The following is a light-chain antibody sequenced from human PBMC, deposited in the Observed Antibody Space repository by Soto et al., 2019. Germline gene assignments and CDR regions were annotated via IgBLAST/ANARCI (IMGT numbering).Light chain of an antibody. CDR1: QSISSW. J-gene: IGKJ1*01. V-gene: IGKV1-5*01. Sequence: DIQMTQSPSTLSASVGDRVTITCRASQSISSWLAWYQQKPGKAPKLLIYDASSLESGVPSRFSGSGSGTDFTLEISRVEAEDVGIYHCMQALRAPPTFGQGTKVEI. CDR3: MQALRAPPT. CDR2: DAS.